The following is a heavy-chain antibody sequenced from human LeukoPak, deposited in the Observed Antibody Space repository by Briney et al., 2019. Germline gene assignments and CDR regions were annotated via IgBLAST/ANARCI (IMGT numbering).Heavy chain of an antibody. V-gene: IGHV3-23*01. CDR3: AKPALGYSSSWYEWGWFDP. Sequence: GGSLRLSCAASGFTFSSYAMSWVRQAPGEGLEWVSAISGSGGSTYYADSVKGRFTISRDNSKNTLYLQMNSLRAEDTAVYYCAKPALGYSSSWYEWGWFDPWGQGTLVTVSS. J-gene: IGHJ5*02. CDR1: GFTFSSYA. D-gene: IGHD6-13*01. CDR2: ISGSGGST.